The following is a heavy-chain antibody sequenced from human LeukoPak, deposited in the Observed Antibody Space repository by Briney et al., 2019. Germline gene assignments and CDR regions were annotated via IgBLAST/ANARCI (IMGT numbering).Heavy chain of an antibody. Sequence: GGSLRLSCAASGFTFNTYSMNWVRQAPGKGLEWVSSISSRSSYIYYADSVKGRFTISRDNAKNSLYLQMNSLRAEDTAVYYCASRGSQHSFDYWGQGTLVTVSS. CDR2: ISSRSSYI. CDR3: ASRGSQHSFDY. V-gene: IGHV3-21*01. D-gene: IGHD1-26*01. CDR1: GFTFNTYS. J-gene: IGHJ4*02.